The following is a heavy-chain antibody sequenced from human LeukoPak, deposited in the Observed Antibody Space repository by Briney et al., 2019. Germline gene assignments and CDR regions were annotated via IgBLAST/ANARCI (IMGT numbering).Heavy chain of an antibody. D-gene: IGHD3-22*01. CDR3: ARGLYYDSSGSPVHY. Sequence: ASVKVSCKASGYAFTGYYMHWVRQAPGQGLEWMGWINPNSGGTNYAQKFQGRVTMTRDTSISTAYMELSRLRSDDTAVYYCARGLYYDSSGSPVHYWGQGTLVTVSS. CDR1: GYAFTGYY. CDR2: INPNSGGT. J-gene: IGHJ4*02. V-gene: IGHV1-2*02.